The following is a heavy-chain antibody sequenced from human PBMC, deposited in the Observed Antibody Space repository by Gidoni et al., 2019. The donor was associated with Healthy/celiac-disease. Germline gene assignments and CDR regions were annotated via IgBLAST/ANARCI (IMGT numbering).Heavy chain of an antibody. CDR2: ISWNSGSI. V-gene: IGHV3-9*01. CDR3: AKDIQQGYCSSTSCYGYYYYGMDV. Sequence: EVQLVESGGGLVQPGRSLRLSCAASGFPFDDYAMHWVRQAPGKGLAWVSGISWNSGSIGYADSVKGRFTISRDNAKNSLYLQMNSLRAEDTALYYCAKDIQQGYCSSTSCYGYYYYGMDVWGQGTTVTVSS. CDR1: GFPFDDYA. D-gene: IGHD2-2*01. J-gene: IGHJ6*02.